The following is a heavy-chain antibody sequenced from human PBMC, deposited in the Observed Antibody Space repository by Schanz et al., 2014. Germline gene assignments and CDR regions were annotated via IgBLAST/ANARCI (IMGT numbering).Heavy chain of an antibody. Sequence: QVQLVQSGAEVKKPGASVKVSCKTSGYTFSDYGITWVRQAPGQGLEWVGWISPYTGNTHYFDKMEGRVTMTRDTSTSTVYMELSSLRSEDTAVYYCARDTAQSCIGPSCFEYFQHWGQGALVTVSS. V-gene: IGHV1-18*01. D-gene: IGHD2-2*01. CDR3: ARDTAQSCIGPSCFEYFQH. CDR2: ISPYTGNT. J-gene: IGHJ1*01. CDR1: GYTFSDYG.